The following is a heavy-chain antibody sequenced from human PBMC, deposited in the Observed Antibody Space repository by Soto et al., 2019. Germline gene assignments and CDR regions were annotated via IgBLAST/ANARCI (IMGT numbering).Heavy chain of an antibody. CDR2: IIPIFGTA. V-gene: IGHV1-69*01. CDR3: AREGDTVHWMDSRYFDY. Sequence: QVQLVQSGAEVKKPGSSVKVSCKASGGTFSRYAISWVRQAPGQGLEWMGGIIPIFGTANYAQKFQGRVTITADESTSTAYMELSSLRSEDTAVYYSAREGDTVHWMDSRYFDYWGQGTLVTVSS. J-gene: IGHJ4*02. CDR1: GGTFSRYA. D-gene: IGHD4-17*01.